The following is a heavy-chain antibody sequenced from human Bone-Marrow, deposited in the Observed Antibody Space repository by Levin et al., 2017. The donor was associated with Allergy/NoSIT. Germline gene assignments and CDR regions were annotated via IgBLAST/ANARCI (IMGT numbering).Heavy chain of an antibody. J-gene: IGHJ4*02. CDR1: GFTFSSYS. Sequence: PGGSLRLSCAASGFTFSSYSMNWVRQAPGKGLEWVSYIGRSSAIYYADSVKGRFTISRDNAKNSLYLQMNSLRDEDTAVYYCTRDPSALDYWGQGTLVTVSS. CDR2: IGRSSAI. V-gene: IGHV3-48*02. CDR3: TRDPSALDY.